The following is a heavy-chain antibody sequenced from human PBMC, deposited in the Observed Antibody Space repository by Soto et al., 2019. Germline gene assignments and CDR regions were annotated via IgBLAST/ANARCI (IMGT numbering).Heavy chain of an antibody. Sequence: SVKVSCHASVGTFSGYAISWVRQAPGQGLEWMGGIIPIFGTANDAQKFQGRVTITADESTSTSYMELSSLRSEDTAVYYCARDIVGATNWFDHWGQGTLVTVSS. D-gene: IGHD1-26*01. V-gene: IGHV1-69*13. CDR3: ARDIVGATNWFDH. CDR2: IIPIFGTA. J-gene: IGHJ5*02. CDR1: VGTFSGYA.